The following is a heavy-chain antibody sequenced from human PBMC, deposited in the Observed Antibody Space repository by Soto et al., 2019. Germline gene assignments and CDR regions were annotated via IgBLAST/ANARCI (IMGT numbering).Heavy chain of an antibody. V-gene: IGHV6-1*01. Sequence: PSQTLSLTCAISGDGVSSNSAAWNWIRQSPSRGLEWLGRTYYRSKWYNDYAVSVKSRITINPDTSKSQFSLQLNSVTPEDTAVYYCARDSLGKATDYYYYCMDVWGQGTTVTVSS. CDR1: GDGVSSNSAA. J-gene: IGHJ6*02. CDR2: TYYRSKWYN. D-gene: IGHD5-12*01. CDR3: ARDSLGKATDYYYYCMDV.